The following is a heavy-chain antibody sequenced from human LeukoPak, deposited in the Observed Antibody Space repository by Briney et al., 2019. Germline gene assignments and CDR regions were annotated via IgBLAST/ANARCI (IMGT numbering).Heavy chain of an antibody. CDR2: IYYSGST. CDR1: GGSISSSSYY. CDR3: AVAAARKMILTGTRFTTYIDP. Sequence: SETLSLTCTVSGGSISSSSYYWGWIRQPPGKGLEWIGSIYYSGSTYYNPSLKSRVTISVDTSKNQFSLKLSSVTAADTAVYYCAVAAARKMILTGTRFTTYIDPWGQGTLVTVSS. D-gene: IGHD1-20*01. J-gene: IGHJ5*02. V-gene: IGHV4-39*07.